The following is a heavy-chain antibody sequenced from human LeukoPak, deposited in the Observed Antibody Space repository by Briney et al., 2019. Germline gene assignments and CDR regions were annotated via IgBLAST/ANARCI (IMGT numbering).Heavy chain of an antibody. J-gene: IGHJ4*02. CDR2: IRSKAYGGTT. V-gene: IGHV3-49*03. Sequence: GRSLRLSCTASGFTFGDYAMSWFRQAPGKGLEWVGFIRSKAYGGTTEYAASVKGRFTISRDDSKSIAYLQMNSLKTEDTAVYYCTRAHDYGDFPFGYWSQGTLVTVSS. D-gene: IGHD4-17*01. CDR3: TRAHDYGDFPFGY. CDR1: GFTFGDYA.